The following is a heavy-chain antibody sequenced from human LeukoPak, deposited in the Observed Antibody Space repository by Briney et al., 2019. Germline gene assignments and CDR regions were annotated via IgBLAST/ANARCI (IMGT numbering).Heavy chain of an antibody. CDR2: INPNSGCT. V-gene: IGHV1-2*02. CDR3: ARPYCSGGSCYSGMWYYYYGMDV. D-gene: IGHD2-15*01. J-gene: IGHJ6*02. CDR1: GYTFTGYY. Sequence: GASVKVSCKASGYTFTGYYMHWVRQAPGQGLEGMGGINPNSGCTNYAQKFQGRVTMTRDTSISTAYMELSRLRSDDTAVYYCARPYCSGGSCYSGMWYYYYGMDVWGQGTTVTVSS.